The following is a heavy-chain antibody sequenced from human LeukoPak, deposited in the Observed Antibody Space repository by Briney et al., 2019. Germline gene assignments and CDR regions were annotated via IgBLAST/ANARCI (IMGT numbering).Heavy chain of an antibody. CDR1: GGSISSSSHY. CDR2: IYYSGST. D-gene: IGHD3-22*01. Sequence: SETLSLTCTVSGGSISSSSHYWGWIRQPPGKGLEWIGSIYYSGSTYYNPSLKSRVTISVDTSKNQFSLKLSSVTAADTAVYYCEGGSGYYYPIGDYWGQGTLVTVSS. J-gene: IGHJ4*02. V-gene: IGHV4-39*07. CDR3: EGGSGYYYPIGDY.